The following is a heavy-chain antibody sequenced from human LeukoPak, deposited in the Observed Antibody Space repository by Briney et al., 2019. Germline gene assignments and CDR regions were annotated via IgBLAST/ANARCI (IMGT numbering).Heavy chain of an antibody. D-gene: IGHD3-3*01. J-gene: IGHJ5*02. CDR2: ISGSGGST. CDR3: AKGTIFGVVTPFDH. Sequence: GGSLRLSCAASGFTLSSYAMSWVRQAPGKGLEWVSAISGSGGSTYYADSVKGRFTISRDNSKNTLCLQMNSLRAEDTAVYYCAKGTIFGVVTPFDHWGQGTLVTVSS. CDR1: GFTLSSYA. V-gene: IGHV3-23*01.